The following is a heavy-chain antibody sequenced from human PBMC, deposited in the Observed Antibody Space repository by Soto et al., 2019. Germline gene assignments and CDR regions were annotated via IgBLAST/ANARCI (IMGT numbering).Heavy chain of an antibody. D-gene: IGHD2-15*01. V-gene: IGHV3-30-3*01. CDR3: ARDREYGSGGSCEWGPIIGDMDV. CDR1: GFTFSSYA. CDR2: ISYDGSNK. J-gene: IGHJ6*02. Sequence: QVQLVESGGGVVQPGRSLRLSCAASGFTFSSYAMHWVRQAPGKGLEWVAVISYDGSNKYYADSVKGRFTISRDNSKNTLYLQMNSLRAEDTAVYYCARDREYGSGGSCEWGPIIGDMDVWGQGTTVTVSS.